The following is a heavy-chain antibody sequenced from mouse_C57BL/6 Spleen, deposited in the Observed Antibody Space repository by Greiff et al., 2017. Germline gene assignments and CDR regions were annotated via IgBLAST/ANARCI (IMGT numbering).Heavy chain of an antibody. D-gene: IGHD1-1*01. CDR1: GYTFTSYW. CDR2: IYPGSGST. CDR3: AREDYYGSSSKAWFAY. V-gene: IGHV1-55*01. Sequence: VQLQQPGAELVKPGASVKMSCKASGYTFTSYWITWVKQRPGQGLEWIGDIYPGSGSTNYNEKFKSKATLTVDTSSSTAYMQLSSLTSEDSAVYYCAREDYYGSSSKAWFAYWGQGTLVTVSA. J-gene: IGHJ3*01.